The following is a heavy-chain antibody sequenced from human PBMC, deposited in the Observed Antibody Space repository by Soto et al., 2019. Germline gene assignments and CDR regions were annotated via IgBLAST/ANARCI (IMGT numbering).Heavy chain of an antibody. J-gene: IGHJ6*02. Sequence: GGSLRLSCAASGLTFSNYWMDWVRQAPGKGLVWVSRLNSDGSNTFYADSVKGXXXXXXXXXXXXXXXXXXXXXXXXXXVXHCARQVNYGMDVWGQGTTVTVSS. V-gene: IGHV3-74*01. CDR1: GLTFSNYW. CDR3: ARQVNYGMDV. CDR2: LNSDGSNT.